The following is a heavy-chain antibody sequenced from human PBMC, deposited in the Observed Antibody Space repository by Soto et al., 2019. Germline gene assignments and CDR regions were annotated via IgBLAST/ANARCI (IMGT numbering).Heavy chain of an antibody. CDR3: AKAFLDYDFWSGYYPDPFDY. CDR1: GFTFSSYA. V-gene: IGHV3-23*01. J-gene: IGHJ4*02. D-gene: IGHD3-3*01. Sequence: PGGSLRLSCAASGFTFSSYAMSWVRQAPGKGLEWVSAISGSGGSTYYADSVKGRFTISRDNSKNTLYLQMNSLRAEDTAVYYCAKAFLDYDFWSGYYPDPFDYWGQGTLVTVSS. CDR2: ISGSGGST.